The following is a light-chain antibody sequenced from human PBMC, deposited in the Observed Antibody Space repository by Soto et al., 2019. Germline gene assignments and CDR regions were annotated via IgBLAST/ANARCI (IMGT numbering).Light chain of an antibody. V-gene: IGKV3-11*01. J-gene: IGKJ1*01. CDR1: QSVSSNY. CDR2: DAS. Sequence: IVLTQSPGTLSLSPGERVTLSCRASQSVSSNYLAWYQQKPGQAPRLLIYDASNRATGIPARFSGSGSGTDFTLAISSLEPEDFAVYYCQQRSNWPRTFGQGTKVDNK. CDR3: QQRSNWPRT.